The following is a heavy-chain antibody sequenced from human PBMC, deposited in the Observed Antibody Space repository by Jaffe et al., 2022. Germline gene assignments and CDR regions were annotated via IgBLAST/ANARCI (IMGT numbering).Heavy chain of an antibody. D-gene: IGHD3-3*01. Sequence: EVQLVESGGGLVQPGGSLRLSCAASGFTFSDHYMDWVRQAPGKGLEWVGRTRNKANSYTTEYAASVKGRFTISRDDSKNSLYLQMNSLKTEDTAVYYCARGLAYYDFWSGYYTVPYYYYYMDVWGKGTTVTVSS. CDR3: ARGLAYYDFWSGYYTVPYYYYYMDV. CDR1: GFTFSDHY. V-gene: IGHV3-72*01. J-gene: IGHJ6*03. CDR2: TRNKANSYTT.